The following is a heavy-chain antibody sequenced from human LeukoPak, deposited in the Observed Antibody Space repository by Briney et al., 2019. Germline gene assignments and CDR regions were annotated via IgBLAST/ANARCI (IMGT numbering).Heavy chain of an antibody. CDR2: IIGDGTRT. Sequence: GGSLRLSCAASGFSFSYYWMHWARQGSGKGPVWVSRIIGDGTRTDYADSVKGRFTISRDNAKSTLYLQMNSLTVEDTAVYYCLRVDDTNGHNWFDPWGQGTLVTVSS. V-gene: IGHV3-74*01. CDR3: LRVDDTNGHNWFDP. D-gene: IGHD2-8*01. J-gene: IGHJ5*02. CDR1: GFSFSYYW.